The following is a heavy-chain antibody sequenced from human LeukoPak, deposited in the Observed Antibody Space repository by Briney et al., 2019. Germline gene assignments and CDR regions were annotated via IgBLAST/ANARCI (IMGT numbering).Heavy chain of an antibody. CDR1: GYTFTSYG. Sequence: ASVKVSCKASGYTFTSYGISWVRPALGQGLEWMGWISAYNGNTNYAQKLQGSVTMTTDTSTSTAYMELRSLRSDDTAVYYWARDTYYYDSSGYASEYGMDVWGQGTTVTVSS. D-gene: IGHD3-22*01. J-gene: IGHJ6*02. CDR2: ISAYNGNT. CDR3: ARDTYYYDSSGYASEYGMDV. V-gene: IGHV1-18*01.